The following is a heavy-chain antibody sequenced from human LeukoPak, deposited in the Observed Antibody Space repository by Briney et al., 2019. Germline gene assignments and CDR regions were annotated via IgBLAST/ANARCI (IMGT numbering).Heavy chain of an antibody. CDR2: IRYDGSNK. CDR3: ARRRVNYDSSGPKFTWFDP. Sequence: PGGSLRLSCAASGFTFSSYGMHWVRQAPGKGLEWVAFIRYDGSNKYYADSVKGRFTISRDNSKNTLYLQMNSLRAEDTAVYYCARRRVNYDSSGPKFTWFDPWGQGTLVTVSS. CDR1: GFTFSSYG. D-gene: IGHD3-22*01. J-gene: IGHJ5*02. V-gene: IGHV3-30*02.